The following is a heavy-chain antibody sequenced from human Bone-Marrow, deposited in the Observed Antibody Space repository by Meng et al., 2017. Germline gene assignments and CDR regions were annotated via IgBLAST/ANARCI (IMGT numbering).Heavy chain of an antibody. CDR1: GYTFTAYY. D-gene: IGHD2-21*01. CDR2: INPDTGDT. J-gene: IGHJ4*02. V-gene: IGHV1-2*06. Sequence: QVQLVQAGAEGKKPGASVKVSCKASGYTFTAYYIHWVRQAPGQGLEWMGHINPDTGDTLYAQKFQGRVSMTGDTSISTAYVELSGLRSDDTAVYYCARDENISLGKLFGDYWGQGTLVTVSS. CDR3: ARDENISLGKLFGDY.